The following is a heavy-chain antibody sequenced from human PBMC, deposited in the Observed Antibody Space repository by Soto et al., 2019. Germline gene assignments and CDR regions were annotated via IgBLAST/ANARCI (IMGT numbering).Heavy chain of an antibody. CDR2: IIPIFVTA. Sequence: VSGKASGGTSRSYAISWVRQAPGQGLEWMGGIIPIFVTANYAQKFQGRVTITADESTSTAYKELSSLKSEETAVYYCARGGVDTAMAVRYYYYGMVVWGRGTTVTVSS. V-gene: IGHV1-69*01. D-gene: IGHD5-18*01. CDR1: GGTSRSYA. J-gene: IGHJ6*02. CDR3: ARGGVDTAMAVRYYYYGMVV.